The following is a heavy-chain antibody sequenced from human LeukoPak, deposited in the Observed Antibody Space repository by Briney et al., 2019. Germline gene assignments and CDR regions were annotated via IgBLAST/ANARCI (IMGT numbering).Heavy chain of an antibody. Sequence: GGSLRLSCVASGFSFSVSSMAWLRQTPGKGLEWLSAVSGSGDNTFYAGSVKGRFTISRDNSKNTLYLQMNSLRADDTAVYYCARESSLTHLNIFLIWTVSWGQGTLVTVSS. V-gene: IGHV3-23*01. CDR2: VSGSGDNT. CDR3: ARESSLTHLNIFLIWTVS. CDR1: GFSFSVSS. D-gene: IGHD3/OR15-3a*01. J-gene: IGHJ5*02.